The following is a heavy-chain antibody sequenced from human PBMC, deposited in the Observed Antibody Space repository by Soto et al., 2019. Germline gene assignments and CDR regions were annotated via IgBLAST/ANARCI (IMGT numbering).Heavy chain of an antibody. Sequence: QVQLQESGPGLVKPSETLSLTCTVSGGSISSYYWSWIRQPPGKGLEWIGYIYYSGSTNYNPSLSSRVTISVDTSKNQFYLKLSSVTAADTAVYYCARVPMYYDILTGYSDYYYYGMDVWGQGTTVTVSS. V-gene: IGHV4-59*01. D-gene: IGHD3-9*01. CDR2: IYYSGST. CDR3: ARVPMYYDILTGYSDYYYYGMDV. J-gene: IGHJ6*02. CDR1: GGSISSYY.